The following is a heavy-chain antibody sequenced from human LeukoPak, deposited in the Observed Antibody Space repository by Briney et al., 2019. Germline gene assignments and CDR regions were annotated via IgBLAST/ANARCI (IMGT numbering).Heavy chain of an antibody. V-gene: IGHV3-73*01. CDR1: GFTFSGPA. CDR3: TTLGSGPDFGTTDY. CDR2: NTCKANSYAT. J-gene: IGHJ4*02. Sequence: PGGSLRLSCAASGFTFSGPAMHWVRQASGKGLEWVGRNTCKANSYATADAAAVKGGFTISRDDSKNTAYLQMNSLKTEGAAVYYCTTLGSGPDFGTTDYWGQGTLVTVSS. D-gene: IGHD1-14*01.